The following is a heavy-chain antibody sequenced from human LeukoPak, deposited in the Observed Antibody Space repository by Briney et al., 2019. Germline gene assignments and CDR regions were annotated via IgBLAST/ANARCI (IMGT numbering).Heavy chain of an antibody. Sequence: QSGGSLRLSCAASGFTFSSYAMSWARQAPGKGLEWVSTIRSRDDASYYADSVKGRFTISRDNSKNTLYLQMNNLRAEDTAVYYCAKDLDDSSGFYSFHHWGQGTLVTVSS. CDR1: GFTFSSYA. CDR3: AKDLDDSSGFYSFHH. CDR2: IRSRDDAS. D-gene: IGHD3-22*01. V-gene: IGHV3-23*01. J-gene: IGHJ1*01.